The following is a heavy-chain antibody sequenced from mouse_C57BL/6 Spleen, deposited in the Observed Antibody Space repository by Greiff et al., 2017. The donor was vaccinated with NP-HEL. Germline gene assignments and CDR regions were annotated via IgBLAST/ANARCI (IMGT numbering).Heavy chain of an antibody. J-gene: IGHJ2*01. D-gene: IGHD1-1*01. Sequence: VKVVESGPELVKPGASVKISCKASGYSFTSYYIHWVKQRPGQGLEWIGWIYPGSGNTKYNEKFKGKATLTADTSSSTAYMQLSSLTSEDSAVYYCAKGGDYYGSSPYFDDWGQGTTLTVSS. CDR3: AKGGDYYGSSPYFDD. CDR2: IYPGSGNT. V-gene: IGHV1-66*01. CDR1: GYSFTSYY.